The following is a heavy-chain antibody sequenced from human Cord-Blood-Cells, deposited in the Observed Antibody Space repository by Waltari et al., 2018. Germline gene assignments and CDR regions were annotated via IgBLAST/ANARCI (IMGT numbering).Heavy chain of an antibody. D-gene: IGHD6-13*01. V-gene: IGHV3-9*01. Sequence: EVQLVESGGGLVQPGRSLRLSCAASGFTFDDYAMHWVRQAPGKGLEWVSGISWNSGSIGYADSVKGRFTISRDNAKNSLYLQMNSLRAEDTALYYCAKDIALYSSSWYDAFDIWGQGTMVTVSS. CDR1: GFTFDDYA. J-gene: IGHJ3*02. CDR2: ISWNSGSI. CDR3: AKDIALYSSSWYDAFDI.